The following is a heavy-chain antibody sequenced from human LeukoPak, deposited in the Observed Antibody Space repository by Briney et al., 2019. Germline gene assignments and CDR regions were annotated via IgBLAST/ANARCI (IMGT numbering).Heavy chain of an antibody. D-gene: IGHD2-2*01. Sequence: AXVKVSCKASGYTFTSYYMHWVRQAPGQGLEWMGIINPSGGSTIYAQKFQGRVTMPRDTSTSTVYMELSSLRSEDTAVYYCAREEVVGYWASWYYFDYWGQGTLVTVSS. CDR1: GYTFTSYY. CDR3: AREEVVGYWASWYYFDY. J-gene: IGHJ4*02. CDR2: INPSGGST. V-gene: IGHV1-46*01.